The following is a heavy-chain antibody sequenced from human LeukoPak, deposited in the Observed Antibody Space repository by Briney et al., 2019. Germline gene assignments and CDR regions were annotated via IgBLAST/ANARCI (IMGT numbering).Heavy chain of an antibody. CDR3: ARLGATVYYFQYMDV. V-gene: IGHV4-38-2*01. J-gene: IGHJ6*03. D-gene: IGHD1-26*01. CDR1: GYSIRSGFY. CDR2: IYHSGST. Sequence: SETLSLTCVVSGYSIRSGFYWGWIRQPPGKGLEWIGSIYHSGSTYYNPSLRSRVTISVDTSKNQFALKLSSVTAADTAVYYCARLGATVYYFQYMDVWGKGTTVTVSS.